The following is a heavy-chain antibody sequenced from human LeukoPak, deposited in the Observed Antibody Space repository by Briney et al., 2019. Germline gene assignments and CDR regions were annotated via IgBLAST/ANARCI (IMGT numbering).Heavy chain of an antibody. CDR1: GFTVSSNY. CDR2: IYSGGST. D-gene: IGHD5-18*01. V-gene: IGHV3-53*01. J-gene: IGHJ6*02. CDR3: HTAMVTIYGMDV. Sequence: PGGSLRLSCAASGFTVSSNYMSWVRQAPGKGLEWVSVIYSGGSTYYADSVEGRFTISRDNSKNTLYLQMNSLRAEDTALYYCHTAMVTIYGMDVWGQGTTVTVSS.